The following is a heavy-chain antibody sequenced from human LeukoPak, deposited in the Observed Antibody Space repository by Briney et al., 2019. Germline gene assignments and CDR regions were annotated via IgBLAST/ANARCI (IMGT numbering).Heavy chain of an antibody. V-gene: IGHV4-34*01. J-gene: IGHJ4*02. CDR1: GGSFSGYY. D-gene: IGHD6-19*01. CDR2: INHSGST. Sequence: SETLSLTCAVYGGSFSGYYWSWIRQPPGKGLEWIGEINHSGSTNYNPSLKSRVTISVDTSKNQFSLKLSSVTAADTAVYYCARWGSGWYYFDYWGQGTLVTVSS. CDR3: ARWGSGWYYFDY.